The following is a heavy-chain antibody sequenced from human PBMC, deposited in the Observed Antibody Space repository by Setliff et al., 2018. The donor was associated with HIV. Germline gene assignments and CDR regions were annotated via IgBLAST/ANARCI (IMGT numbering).Heavy chain of an antibody. V-gene: IGHV2-5*01. CDR2: IYWNDDK. D-gene: IGHD2-15*01. J-gene: IGHJ4*02. CDR1: GFSLSTSGVG. CDR3: AHSEDREYYFDY. Sequence: SGPTLVNPTQTLTLTCTFSGFSLSTSGVGVGWIRQPPGKALEWLGLIYWNDDKGYNPSLKSRLTITKDTSKNQVVLTMTTMDPVDTATYYCAHSEDREYYFDYWGQGTLVTVSS.